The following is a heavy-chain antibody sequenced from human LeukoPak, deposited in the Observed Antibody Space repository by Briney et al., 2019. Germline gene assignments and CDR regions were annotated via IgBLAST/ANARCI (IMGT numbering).Heavy chain of an antibody. Sequence: PSETLSLTCTVSGGSISSSSYYWGWIRQPPGKGLEWVSAITGSGEYTYYSDSVQGRFTISRDNSKRTLFLQMNSLRAEDTAFYYCAKAELGVDTFFDYWGQGTLVTVSS. CDR2: ITGSGEYT. V-gene: IGHV3-23*01. D-gene: IGHD3-3*01. CDR3: AKAELGVDTFFDY. CDR1: GGSISSSSYY. J-gene: IGHJ4*02.